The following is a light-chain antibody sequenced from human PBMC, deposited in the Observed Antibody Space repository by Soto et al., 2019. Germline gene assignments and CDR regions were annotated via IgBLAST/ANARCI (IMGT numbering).Light chain of an antibody. J-gene: IGKJ3*01. Sequence: EMVMTQSPATLSVSPGERVTLSCRASESVHRNLAWYQQKPGQGPSLLIYYASTRATGVPDRLTGSGSGTEFTITISSLQSEDSGLYHFQHYSNWPPPFGPGTKVEIK. CDR3: QHYSNWPPP. V-gene: IGKV3-15*01. CDR1: ESVHRN. CDR2: YAS.